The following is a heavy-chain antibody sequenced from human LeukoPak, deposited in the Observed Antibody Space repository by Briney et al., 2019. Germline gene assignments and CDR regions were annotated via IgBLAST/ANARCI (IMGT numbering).Heavy chain of an antibody. J-gene: IGHJ6*03. V-gene: IGHV4-59*01. CDR1: GGSISSYY. CDR2: IYYSGST. CDR3: ARTQKEQLLMRYYYYYYMDV. Sequence: SETLSLTCTVSGGSISSYYWSWIRQPPGKGLEWIGYIYYSGSTNYNPSLKSRVTISVDTSKNQFSLKLSSVTAADTAVYYCARTQKEQLLMRYYYYYYMDVRGKGTTVTVSS. D-gene: IGHD6-13*01.